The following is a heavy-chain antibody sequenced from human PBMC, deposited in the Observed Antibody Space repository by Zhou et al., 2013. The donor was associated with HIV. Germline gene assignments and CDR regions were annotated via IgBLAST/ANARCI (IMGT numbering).Heavy chain of an antibody. V-gene: IGHV1-69*13. CDR1: GGTFSSYA. CDR3: ARASVPAPEYTTPAGAELGAFDM. D-gene: IGHD2-15*01. J-gene: IGHJ3*02. CDR2: IIPVFATT. Sequence: QVQLVQSGAEVKKPGSSVKVSCKVSGGTFSSYAINWVRQARGQGLEWMGGIIPVFATTDYAQKFQVRVTITADESTSTVYMDLRNLKSEDTAVYFCARASVPAPEYTTPAGAELGAFDMWGQGTMVTVSS.